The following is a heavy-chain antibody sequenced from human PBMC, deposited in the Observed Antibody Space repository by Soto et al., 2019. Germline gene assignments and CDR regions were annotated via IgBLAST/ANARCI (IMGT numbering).Heavy chain of an antibody. D-gene: IGHD6-19*01. CDR1: GFPFSSYA. CDR3: ARFVRIAVAHYGMDV. Sequence: VQLLESGGGLVQPGGSLRLSCTASGFPFSSYAISWVRQAPGQGLEWMGGIIPIFGTANYAQKFQGRVTITADESTSTAYMELSSLRSEDTAVYYCARFVRIAVAHYGMDVWGQGTTVTVSS. V-gene: IGHV1-69*01. J-gene: IGHJ6*02. CDR2: IIPIFGTA.